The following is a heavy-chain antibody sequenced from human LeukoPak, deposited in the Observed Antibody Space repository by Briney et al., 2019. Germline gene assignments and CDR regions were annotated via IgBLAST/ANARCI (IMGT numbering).Heavy chain of an antibody. V-gene: IGHV3-21*01. CDR3: ARLRGYCSSTSCYVAFDI. J-gene: IGHJ3*02. Sequence: GGSLRLSCAASGFTFSSYNMNWARQAPGKGLEWVSSISSSSSYIYYADSVKGRFTISRDNAKNSLYLQMNSLRAEDTAVYYCARLRGYCSSTSCYVAFDIWGQGTMVTVSS. CDR2: ISSSSSYI. CDR1: GFTFSSYN. D-gene: IGHD2-2*01.